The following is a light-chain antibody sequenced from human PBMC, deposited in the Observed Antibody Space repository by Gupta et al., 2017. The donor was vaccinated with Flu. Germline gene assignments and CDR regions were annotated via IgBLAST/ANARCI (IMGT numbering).Light chain of an antibody. Sequence: PSSLAASVGSSVTITCRASQSSNRYLNWYQQRPGKAPKLLSYAASSLESGVPSRFSGSGSGTDFTLTISRRQPEDFATYYCQHSNSTLWSFGSGTKVDI. CDR3: QHSNSTLWS. CDR1: QSSNRY. J-gene: IGKJ3*01. CDR2: AAS. V-gene: IGKV1-39*01.